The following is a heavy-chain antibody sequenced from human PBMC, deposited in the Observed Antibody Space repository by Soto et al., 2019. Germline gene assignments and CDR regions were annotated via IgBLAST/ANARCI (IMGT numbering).Heavy chain of an antibody. D-gene: IGHD3-3*01. CDR1: GFTFSSYS. Sequence: GGSLRLSCAASGFTFSSYSMNWVRQAPGKGREWVSSISSSSSYIYYADSVKGRFTISRDNAKNSLYLQMNSLRAEDTAVYYCARGLTGGPNTYYDFWSGYYSYYYGMDVWGQGTTVTVSS. CDR3: ARGLTGGPNTYYDFWSGYYSYYYGMDV. CDR2: ISSSSSYI. J-gene: IGHJ6*02. V-gene: IGHV3-21*01.